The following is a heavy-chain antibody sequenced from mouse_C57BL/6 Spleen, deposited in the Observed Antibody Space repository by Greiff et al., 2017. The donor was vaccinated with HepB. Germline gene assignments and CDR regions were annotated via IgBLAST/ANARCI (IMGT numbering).Heavy chain of an antibody. Sequence: VKLVESGAELVKPGASVKLSCKASGYTFTSYWMHWVKQRPGQGLEWIGMIHPNSGSTNYNEKFKSKATLTVDKSSSTAYMQLSSLTSEDSAVYYCARGVTTVVATGDFDYWGQGTTLTVSS. CDR2: IHPNSGST. D-gene: IGHD1-1*01. CDR1: GYTFTSYW. V-gene: IGHV1-64*01. J-gene: IGHJ2*01. CDR3: ARGVTTVVATGDFDY.